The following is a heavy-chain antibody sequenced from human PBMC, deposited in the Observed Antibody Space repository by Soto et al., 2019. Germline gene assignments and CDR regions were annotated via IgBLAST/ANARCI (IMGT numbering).Heavy chain of an antibody. Sequence: EVQLVESGGGLVQPGGSLRLSCAASGFTGDDYAFNWVRQAPGKGLEWVSGISRKGGSIGYADSVKGRFIISTDNAKNTLDLQLNSLRAEDTALYYCATGPGGYYGSGSKKTWYYYDMDVWGKGTTVSVSS. CDR2: ISRKGGSI. CDR1: GFTGDDYA. V-gene: IGHV3-9*01. J-gene: IGHJ6*03. D-gene: IGHD3-10*01. CDR3: ATGPGGYYGSGSKKTWYYYDMDV.